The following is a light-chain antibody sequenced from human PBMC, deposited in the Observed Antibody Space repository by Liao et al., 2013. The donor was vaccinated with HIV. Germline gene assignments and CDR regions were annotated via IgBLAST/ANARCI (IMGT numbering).Light chain of an antibody. J-gene: IGLJ2*01. Sequence: SYVLTQPPSVSVAPGKTATITCGGHNIGTKSVHWYQQKPGQAPLLVIHSDSDRPLGIPERLSGSNSGKTATLTVSRVEAGDEADYYCQVWDTSGDHARVFGGGTRLTV. V-gene: IGLV3-21*04. CDR1: NIGTKS. CDR2: SDS. CDR3: QVWDTSGDHARV.